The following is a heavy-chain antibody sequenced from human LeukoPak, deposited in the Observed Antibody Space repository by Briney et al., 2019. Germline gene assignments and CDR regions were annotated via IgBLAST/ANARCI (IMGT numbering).Heavy chain of an antibody. CDR1: GFTFSSHW. D-gene: IGHD6-13*01. Sequence: GGSLRLSCAASGFTFSSHWMHWARQAPGKGLVWVSRINGDETSTAYADSVKGQFTISRDNSKNTLYLQMNSLRAEDTAVYYCAKNAAAAGVNWFDPWGQGTLVTVSS. CDR3: AKNAAAAGVNWFDP. CDR2: INGDETST. J-gene: IGHJ5*02. V-gene: IGHV3-74*01.